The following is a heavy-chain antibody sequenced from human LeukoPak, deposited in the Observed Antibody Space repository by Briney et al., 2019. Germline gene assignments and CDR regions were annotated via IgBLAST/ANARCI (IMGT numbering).Heavy chain of an antibody. J-gene: IGHJ6*02. Sequence: SETLSLTCTVSGGSISSSSYYWGWIRQPPGKGREWIGSIYYSGSTYYNPSLKSRVTISVDTSKNQFSLKLSSVTAADTAVYYCARHEGGGLGMDVWGQGTAVTVSS. CDR1: GGSISSSSYY. CDR3: ARHEGGGLGMDV. CDR2: IYYSGST. D-gene: IGHD3-16*01. V-gene: IGHV4-39*01.